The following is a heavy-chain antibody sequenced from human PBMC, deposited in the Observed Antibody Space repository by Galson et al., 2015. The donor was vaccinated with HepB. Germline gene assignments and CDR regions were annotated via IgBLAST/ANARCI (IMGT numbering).Heavy chain of an antibody. D-gene: IGHD4-23*01. CDR3: AREFQAYGGQAKALDY. V-gene: IGHV1-46*03. CDR2: IHPYDGST. Sequence: SVKVSCKASGDTFTGYYVHWVRQAPGQGLEWMGLIHPYDGSTADTERFRGRIIVTRDTSTSTVYMELRSLRSEDTAVYYCAREFQAYGGQAKALDYWGQGTLVTVAS. CDR1: GDTFTGYY. J-gene: IGHJ4*02.